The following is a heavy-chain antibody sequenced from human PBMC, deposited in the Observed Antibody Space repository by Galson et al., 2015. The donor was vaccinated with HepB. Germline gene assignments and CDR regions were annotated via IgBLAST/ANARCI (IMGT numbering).Heavy chain of an antibody. Sequence: YLRLSCAASGFTFSSYAMHWVRQAPGKGLEWVAVISYDGSNKYYADSVKGRFTISRDNSKNTLYLQMNSLRAEDTAVYYCARASLRIEYSSYFDYWGQGTLVTVSS. J-gene: IGHJ4*02. D-gene: IGHD6-6*01. CDR1: GFTFSSYA. CDR2: ISYDGSNK. CDR3: ARASLRIEYSSYFDY. V-gene: IGHV3-30-3*01.